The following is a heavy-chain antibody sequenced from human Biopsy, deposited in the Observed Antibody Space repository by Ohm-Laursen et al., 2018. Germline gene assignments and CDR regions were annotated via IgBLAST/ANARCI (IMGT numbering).Heavy chain of an antibody. CDR3: ARPRGEATAIAVGLDS. Sequence: GASVKVSCKTSGFSFHTYYIHWVRQAPGQGLEWVGYINPTGKYTRSAQRFQGRVSMSRDTSTSTVYLELTSLTSDDTGVYYCARPRGEATAIAVGLDSWGQGTLVTVSS. V-gene: IGHV1-46*02. CDR2: INPTGKYT. J-gene: IGHJ4*02. CDR1: GFSFHTYY. D-gene: IGHD2-21*02.